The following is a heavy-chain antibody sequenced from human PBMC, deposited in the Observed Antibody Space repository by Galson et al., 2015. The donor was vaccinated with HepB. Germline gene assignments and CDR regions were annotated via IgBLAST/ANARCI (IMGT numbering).Heavy chain of an antibody. CDR3: AKVPGGVHDY. V-gene: IGHV3-30*18. Sequence: SLRLPCAASGFTFSSYGMHWVRQAPGKGLEWVAVISYDGSNKYYADSVKGRFTISRDNSKNTLYLQMNSLRPDDTAVYYCAKVPGGVHDYWGQGTLVTVSS. CDR1: GFTFSSYG. D-gene: IGHD2-8*02. J-gene: IGHJ4*02. CDR2: ISYDGSNK.